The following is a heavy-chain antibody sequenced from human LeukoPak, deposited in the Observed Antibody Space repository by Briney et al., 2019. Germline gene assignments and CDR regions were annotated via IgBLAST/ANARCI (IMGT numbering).Heavy chain of an antibody. J-gene: IGHJ4*02. CDR1: GGTFSSYA. V-gene: IGHV1-69*13. Sequence: EASVKVSCKASGGTFSSYAISWVRQAPGQGLEWMGGIIPIFGTANYAQKFQGRVTITADESTSTAYMELSSLRSEDTAVYYCAFYDSSGCYGLFTDDYWGQGTLVTVSS. CDR2: IIPIFGTA. D-gene: IGHD3-22*01. CDR3: AFYDSSGCYGLFTDDY.